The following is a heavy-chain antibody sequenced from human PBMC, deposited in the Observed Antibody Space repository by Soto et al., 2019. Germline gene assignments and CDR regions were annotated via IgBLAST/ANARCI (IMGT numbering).Heavy chain of an antibody. V-gene: IGHV4-31*03. Sequence: PSETLSLTCTVSGGSISSGGYYWSWIRQHPGKGLEWIGEINHSGSTNYNPSLKSRVTISVDTSKNQFSLKLTSVTTADTAVYYCARDKITGLFDYWGQGTLVTSPQ. CDR2: INHSGST. D-gene: IGHD2-8*02. CDR3: ARDKITGLFDY. CDR1: GGSISSGGYY. J-gene: IGHJ4*02.